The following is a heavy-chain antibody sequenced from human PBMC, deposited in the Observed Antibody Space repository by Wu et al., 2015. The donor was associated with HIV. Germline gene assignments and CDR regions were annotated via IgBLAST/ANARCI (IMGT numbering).Heavy chain of an antibody. CDR2: LIPKYGTT. J-gene: IGHJ6*03. D-gene: IGHD3-3*01. CDR1: GGTYGIYV. Sequence: QVQLVQSGVEVKKPGSSVKVSCKDSGGTYGIYVIWWVRQASGQGLEWMGRLIPKYGTTNYSPKLQGRLTITADETTNTAYMELSSLRSEDTAVYYCASSREGSGPYFYYYMDVWGKGTTVSVSS. CDR3: ASSREGSGPYFYYYMDV. V-gene: IGHV1-69*13.